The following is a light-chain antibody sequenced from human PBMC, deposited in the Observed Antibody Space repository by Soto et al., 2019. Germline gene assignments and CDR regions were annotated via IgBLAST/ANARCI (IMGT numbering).Light chain of an antibody. CDR1: SSDVGAYNY. Sequence: QSALTRPPSASGSPGQSVTISCTGTSSDVGAYNYVSWYQQHAVKAPKLVIYEVTKRPSGVPDRFSGSKSANTASLTVSGLQAEDEADYYCSSFASSNTWVFGGGTKVTVL. V-gene: IGLV2-8*01. CDR3: SSFASSNTWV. CDR2: EVT. J-gene: IGLJ3*02.